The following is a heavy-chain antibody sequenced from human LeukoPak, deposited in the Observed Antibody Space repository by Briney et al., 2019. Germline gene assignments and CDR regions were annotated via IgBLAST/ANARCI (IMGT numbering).Heavy chain of an antibody. V-gene: IGHV4-38-2*01. CDR1: GYSISSGYY. D-gene: IGHD3-10*01. Sequence: SETLSLTCAVSGYSISSGYYWGWIRQPPGKGLEWIGSIYHSGSTYYNPSLKSRVTISVDTSKNQFSLKLSSVTAADTAVYYCARLKSYGSGSYLSWWLRGYYYGMDVWGQGTTVTVSS. CDR2: IYHSGST. CDR3: ARLKSYGSGSYLSWWLRGYYYGMDV. J-gene: IGHJ6*02.